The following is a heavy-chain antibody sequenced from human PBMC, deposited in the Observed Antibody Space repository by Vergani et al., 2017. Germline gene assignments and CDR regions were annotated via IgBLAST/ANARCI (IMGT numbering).Heavy chain of an antibody. CDR3: ARDRDIVATTLDY. V-gene: IGHV3-30-3*01. CDR2: ISYDGSNK. J-gene: IGHJ4*02. CDR1: GFTFSSYA. D-gene: IGHD5-12*01. Sequence: QVQLVESGGGVVQPGRSLRLSCAASGFTFSSYAMHWVRQAPGKGLEWVAVISYDGSNKYYADSVKGRFTISRDNSKNTLYLQMNSLRAEDTAVYYCARDRDIVATTLDYWGQGTLVTVSS.